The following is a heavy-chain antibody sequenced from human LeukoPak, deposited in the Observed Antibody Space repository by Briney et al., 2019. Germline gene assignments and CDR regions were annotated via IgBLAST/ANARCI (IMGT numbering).Heavy chain of an antibody. CDR3: AREIVLMVYASNPAGYSDY. Sequence: GASVKVSCKASGGTFSSYAISWVRQAPGQGLEWMGWISPYNVNTNYAQKFQGRVTMTRDTSTSTAYMELRSLRSDDTAVYYCAREIVLMVYASNPAGYSDYWGQGTLVTVSS. CDR1: GGTFSSYA. CDR2: ISPYNVNT. V-gene: IGHV1-18*01. J-gene: IGHJ4*02. D-gene: IGHD2-8*01.